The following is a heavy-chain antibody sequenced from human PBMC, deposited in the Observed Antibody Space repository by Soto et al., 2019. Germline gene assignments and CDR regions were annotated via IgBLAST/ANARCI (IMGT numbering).Heavy chain of an antibody. Sequence: PSETLSLTCTVSGGSIGSSSYYWGWIRQPPGKGLEWIGSIYYSGSTYYNPSLKSRVTISVDTSKNQFSLKLSSVTAADTAVYYCARGEYCGGDCYSGAGWFHPWGQATLVTVSS. CDR1: GGSIGSSSYY. V-gene: IGHV4-39*01. CDR2: IYYSGST. J-gene: IGHJ5*02. CDR3: ARGEYCGGDCYSGAGWFHP. D-gene: IGHD2-21*02.